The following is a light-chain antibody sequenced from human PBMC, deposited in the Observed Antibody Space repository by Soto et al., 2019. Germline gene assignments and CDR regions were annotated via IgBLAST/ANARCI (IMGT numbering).Light chain of an antibody. CDR2: GAS. CDR1: QSVGSN. CDR3: QQYNNWPPDRT. Sequence: EIVMTQSPATLSVSPGERATLSCRASQSVGSNLAWYPQQPGQAPRLLIYGASTRATGIPARFSGSGSGTEFTLTISSLQSEDFAIYFCQQYNNWPPDRTFGQGTKVEIK. J-gene: IGKJ1*01. V-gene: IGKV3-15*01.